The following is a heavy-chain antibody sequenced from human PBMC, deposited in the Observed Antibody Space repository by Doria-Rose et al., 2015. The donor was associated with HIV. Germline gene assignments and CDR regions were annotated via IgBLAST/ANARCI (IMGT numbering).Heavy chain of an antibody. V-gene: IGHV2-26*01. CDR1: GVSLSSPGMG. Sequence: SGLVLVKPTETLTLTCTVSGVSLSSPGMGVSWIRQPPGKALEWLANIFSDDERSYKTSLKSRLTSSRCTSKSQVVLTMTDMDPVDTATYYCARIKSSRWYHKYYFDFWGQGTLVIVSA. J-gene: IGHJ4*02. D-gene: IGHD6-13*01. CDR3: ARIKSSRWYHKYYFDF. CDR2: IFSDDER.